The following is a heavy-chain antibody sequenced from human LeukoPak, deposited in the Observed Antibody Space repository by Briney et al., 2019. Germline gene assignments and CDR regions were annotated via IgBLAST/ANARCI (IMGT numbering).Heavy chain of an antibody. J-gene: IGHJ4*02. V-gene: IGHV3-23*01. Sequence: WGSLRLSCAASGFIVSSYAMSWVRQTPGKGLEWVSRISESGGSTYYADSVKGRFTISRDNSKNTLYLQMNSLRAEDTAVYYCAKDRGSSWYGTSDYWGQGTLVTASS. CDR2: ISESGGST. CDR3: AKDRGSSWYGTSDY. CDR1: GFIVSSYA. D-gene: IGHD6-13*01.